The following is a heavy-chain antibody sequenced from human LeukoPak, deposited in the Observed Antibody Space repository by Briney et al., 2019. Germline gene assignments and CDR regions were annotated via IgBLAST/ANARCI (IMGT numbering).Heavy chain of an antibody. Sequence: SETLSLTCTVSGGSISSGDYYWSWIRQPPGKGLEWIGYIYYSGSTYYNPSLKSRVTISVDTSKNQFSLKLSSVTAADTAVYYCASHGDYYDSSGYPLDYWGQGTLVTVSS. J-gene: IGHJ4*02. CDR2: IYYSGST. V-gene: IGHV4-30-4*01. CDR3: ASHGDYYDSSGYPLDY. CDR1: GGSISSGDYY. D-gene: IGHD3-22*01.